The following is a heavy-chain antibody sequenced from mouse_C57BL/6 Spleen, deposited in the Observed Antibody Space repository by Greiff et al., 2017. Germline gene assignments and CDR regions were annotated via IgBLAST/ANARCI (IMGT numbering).Heavy chain of an antibody. D-gene: IGHD2-3*01. CDR2: IYPGDGDT. V-gene: IGHV1-80*01. CDR3: ARNGYYDY. CDR1: GYAFSCYW. J-gene: IGHJ2*01. Sequence: QVQLQQSGAELVKPGASVKISCKASGYAFSCYWMNWVKQRPGKGLEWIGQIYPGDGDTTYNGKFKGKATLTADKSSSTAYLQLSSLTSEDSAVYFCARNGYYDYWGQGTTLTVSS.